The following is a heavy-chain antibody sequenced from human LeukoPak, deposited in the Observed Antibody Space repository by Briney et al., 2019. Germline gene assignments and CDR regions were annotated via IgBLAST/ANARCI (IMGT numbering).Heavy chain of an antibody. CDR1: GFTFSSYA. CDR2: ISSSSSTI. J-gene: IGHJ4*02. CDR3: ARVIAVAGNDY. V-gene: IGHV3-48*04. D-gene: IGHD6-19*01. Sequence: GGSLRLSCAASGFTFSSYAMSWVRQAPGKGLEWVSYISSSSSTIYYADSVKGRFTISRDNAKNSLYLQMNSLRAEDTAVYYCARVIAVAGNDYWGQGTLVTVSS.